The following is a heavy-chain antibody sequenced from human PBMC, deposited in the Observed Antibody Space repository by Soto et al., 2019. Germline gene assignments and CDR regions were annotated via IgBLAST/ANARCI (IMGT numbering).Heavy chain of an antibody. CDR1: GGSVSNASFY. CDR2: IFYTGVT. J-gene: IGHJ2*01. V-gene: IGHV4-61*03. CDR3: VRVLDSSWYADL. Sequence: QVQLQESGPGLVKPSETLSLTCSVSGGSVSNASFYWTWIRQAPGTGLEYIGYIFYTGVTNYNPSLRRRVTISLDTSKNHFSLKLNSMTAADTAVYYCVRVLDSSWYADLWGRGTLVTVSS. D-gene: IGHD3-22*01.